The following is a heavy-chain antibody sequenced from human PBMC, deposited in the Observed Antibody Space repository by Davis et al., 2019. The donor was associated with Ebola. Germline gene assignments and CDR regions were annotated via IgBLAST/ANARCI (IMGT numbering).Heavy chain of an antibody. CDR2: INAGNGNT. Sequence: ASVKVSCKASGYTFTSYAMHWVRQAPGQRLEWMGWINAGNGNTKYSQKFQGRVTITRDTSASTAYMELSSLRSEDTAVYYCARDQGAARLRTSINGMDVWGQGTTVTVSS. V-gene: IGHV1-3*01. CDR1: GYTFTSYA. CDR3: ARDQGAARLRTSINGMDV. J-gene: IGHJ6*02. D-gene: IGHD6-6*01.